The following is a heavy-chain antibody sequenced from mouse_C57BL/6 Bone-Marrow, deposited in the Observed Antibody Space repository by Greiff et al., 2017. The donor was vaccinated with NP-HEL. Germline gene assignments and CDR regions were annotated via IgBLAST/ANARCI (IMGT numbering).Heavy chain of an antibody. V-gene: IGHV5-16*01. D-gene: IGHD1-1*01. CDR3: ARKLRGFFDY. J-gene: IGHJ2*01. Sequence: EVMLVESEGGLVQPGSSMKLSCTASGFTFSDYYMAWVRQVPEKGLEWVANINYDGSSTYYLDSLKSRFIISRDNAKNILYLQMSSLKSEDTATYYCARKLRGFFDYWGQGTTLTVSS. CDR1: GFTFSDYY. CDR2: INYDGSST.